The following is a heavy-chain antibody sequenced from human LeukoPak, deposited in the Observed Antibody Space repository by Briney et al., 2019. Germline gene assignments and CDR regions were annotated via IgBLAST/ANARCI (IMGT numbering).Heavy chain of an antibody. CDR3: ARDGDYYGMDV. J-gene: IGHJ6*02. CDR2: IYSSGST. Sequence: SETLSLTCTVSGGSISTYYWSWIRQPPGKRLEWIGYIYSSGSTNYNPSLKSRVTISIDTSKNQFSLKLSSVTAADTAVYYCARDGDYYGMDVWGQGTTVTVSS. V-gene: IGHV4-59*12. CDR1: GGSISTYY. D-gene: IGHD3-10*01.